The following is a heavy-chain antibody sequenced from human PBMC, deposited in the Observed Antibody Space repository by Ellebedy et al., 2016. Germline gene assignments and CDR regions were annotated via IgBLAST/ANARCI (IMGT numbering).Heavy chain of an antibody. CDR2: ISYDGSNK. CDR3: ARVLGLDTAMVSDYYYYYGMDV. Sequence: GGSLRLSCAASGFTFSTSGMHWVRQSPGKGLEWVAVISYDGSNKYYADSVKGRFTISRDNSKNTLYLQMNSLRAEDTAVYYCARVLGLDTAMVSDYYYYYGMDVWGQGTTVTVSS. D-gene: IGHD5-18*01. CDR1: GFTFSTSG. V-gene: IGHV3-30*03. J-gene: IGHJ6*02.